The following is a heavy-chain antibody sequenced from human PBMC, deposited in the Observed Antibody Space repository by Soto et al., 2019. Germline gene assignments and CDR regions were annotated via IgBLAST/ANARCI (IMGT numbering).Heavy chain of an antibody. CDR3: ARSLMVYAISTYYYGMDV. D-gene: IGHD2-8*01. CDR1: GGTFSSYA. CDR2: IIPIFGTA. Sequence: SVKVSCKASGGTFSSYAISWVRQAPGQGLEWMGGIIPIFGTANYAQKFQGRVTITADESTSTAYMELSSPRSEDTAVYYCARSLMVYAISTYYYGMDVWGQGTTVTVSS. V-gene: IGHV1-69*13. J-gene: IGHJ6*01.